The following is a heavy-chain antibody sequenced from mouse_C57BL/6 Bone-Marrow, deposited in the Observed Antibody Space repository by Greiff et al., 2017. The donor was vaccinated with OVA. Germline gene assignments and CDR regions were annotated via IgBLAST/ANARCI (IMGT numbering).Heavy chain of an antibody. CDR2: ISYDGSN. V-gene: IGHV3-6*01. CDR3: AEGTRAWFAY. CDR1: GYSITSGYY. D-gene: IGHD3-3*01. J-gene: IGHJ3*01. Sequence: EVHLVESGPGLVKPSQSLSLTCSVTGYSITSGYYWNWIRQFPGNKLEWMGYISYDGSNNYNPSLKNRISITRDTSKNQFFLKLNSVTTEDTATYYCAEGTRAWFAYWGQGTLVTVSA.